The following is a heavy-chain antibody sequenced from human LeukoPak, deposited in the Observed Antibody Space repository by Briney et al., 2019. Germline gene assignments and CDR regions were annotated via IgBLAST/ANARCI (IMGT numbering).Heavy chain of an antibody. J-gene: IGHJ4*02. CDR2: ISYDGTNK. V-gene: IGHV3-30*01. Sequence: GGSLRLSCAASGFTFSSYAMHWVRQAPGRGLEWVTVISYDGTNKYYADSVRGRFTISRDNSKNTLYLQMNSLRAEDTAVYYCARDPSNWNYAQYFFDFWGQGTLVTVSS. CDR1: GFTFSSYA. D-gene: IGHD1-7*01. CDR3: ARDPSNWNYAQYFFDF.